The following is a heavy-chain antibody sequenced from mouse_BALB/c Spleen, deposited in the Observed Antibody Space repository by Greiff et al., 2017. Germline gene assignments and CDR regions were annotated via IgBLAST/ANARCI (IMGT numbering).Heavy chain of an antibody. J-gene: IGHJ4*01. V-gene: IGHV5-4*02. Sequence: EVQVVESGGGLVKPGGSLKLSCAASGFTFSDYYMYWVRPNPAKRLEWVATISDGGSYTYYPDSVKGRFTISRDNTKNNQYLKMISLKSKDTAVYYCARNEEGKDAMDYWGQGTSVTVSS. CDR2: ISDGGSYT. CDR3: ARNEEGKDAMDY. D-gene: IGHD1-3*01. CDR1: GFTFSDYY.